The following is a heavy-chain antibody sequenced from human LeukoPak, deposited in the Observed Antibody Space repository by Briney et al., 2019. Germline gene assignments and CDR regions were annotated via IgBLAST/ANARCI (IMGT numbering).Heavy chain of an antibody. CDR1: GGSIGFYF. D-gene: IGHD3-16*02. V-gene: IGHV4-4*07. CDR3: VRDELRTTYRFSWDP. J-gene: IGHJ5*02. Sequence: SETLSLTCTVSGGSIGFYFRSWVRQPAGKGLEWIGRINGDGVTNYNPSLESRVAMAVDTSRTQFSLKLRSVTPADTAVYYCVRDELRTTYRFSWDPWGQGILVTVS. CDR2: INGDGVT.